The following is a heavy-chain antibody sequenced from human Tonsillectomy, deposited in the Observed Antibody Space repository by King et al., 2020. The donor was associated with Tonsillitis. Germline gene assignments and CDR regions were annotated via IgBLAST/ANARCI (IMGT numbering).Heavy chain of an antibody. CDR1: GFPFSASW. V-gene: IGHV3-7*04. Sequence: VQLVESGGGLVQPGGNLRLSCVASGFPFSASWVTLVRQAPGEGLEWVAPPKPDGSAYLYLDSVKGRFTISRDNAKNSLYLQMNSLRAEDTAVYYCARDQGYSSFDFWGQGTLVTVSS. D-gene: IGHD2-21*01. CDR3: ARDQGYSSFDF. J-gene: IGHJ4*02. CDR2: PKPDGSAY.